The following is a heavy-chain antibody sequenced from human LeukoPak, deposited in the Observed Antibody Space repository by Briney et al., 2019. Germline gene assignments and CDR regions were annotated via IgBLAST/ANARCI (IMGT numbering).Heavy chain of an antibody. D-gene: IGHD4-17*01. CDR2: IKQDGSQK. V-gene: IGHV3-7*01. J-gene: IGHJ4*02. CDR3: ARDDYGPATY. CDR1: GFTFSTYW. Sequence: GGSLRLSCAASGFTFSTYWMSWVRQAPGKGLEWVANIKQDGSQKYYVDSAKGRFTISRDNAKNSLYLQMNSLRAEDTAVYYCARDDYGPATYGGQGTLVTVSS.